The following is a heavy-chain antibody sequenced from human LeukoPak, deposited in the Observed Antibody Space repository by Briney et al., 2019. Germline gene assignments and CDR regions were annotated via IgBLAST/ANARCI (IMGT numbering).Heavy chain of an antibody. V-gene: IGHV3-30*18. Sequence: SGGSLRLSCAASGFTFSSYGMHGVRQAPGKGLEWVAVISYDGSNKYYADSVKGRFTISRDNSKNTLYLQMNSLRAEDTAVYYCAKDLFPGDGDLDYWGQGTLVTVSS. D-gene: IGHD4-17*01. CDR3: AKDLFPGDGDLDY. J-gene: IGHJ4*02. CDR1: GFTFSSYG. CDR2: ISYDGSNK.